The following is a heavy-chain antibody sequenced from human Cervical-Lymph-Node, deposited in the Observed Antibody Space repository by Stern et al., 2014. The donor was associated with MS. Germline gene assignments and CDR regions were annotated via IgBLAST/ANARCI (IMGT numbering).Heavy chain of an antibody. J-gene: IGHJ3*01. V-gene: IGHV3-15*01. CDR3: GTSFVGANALDL. Sequence: EVQLVESGGGLVTPGGSLRLSCLGAGFTFNTVWMSWVRQTPEKGLEWVGRIKREIDGGTIEYAAPVKGRFSISRDDSRNTLFLQMNSLKTEDTAVYYCGTSFVGANALDLWGPGTRVTVSS. D-gene: IGHD3-16*01. CDR1: GFTFNTVW. CDR2: IKREIDGGTI.